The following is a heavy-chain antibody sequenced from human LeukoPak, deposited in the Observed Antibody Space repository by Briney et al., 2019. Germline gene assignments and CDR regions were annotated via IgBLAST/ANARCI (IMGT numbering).Heavy chain of an antibody. D-gene: IGHD3-10*01. CDR3: AKSVYHSGNY. J-gene: IGHJ4*02. CDR1: GFTISTYD. V-gene: IGHV3-23*01. Sequence: GGTLRFSCAASGFTISTYDMSWVRQAPGKGLEWVSSISGGTTYYADSVKGRFTISRHNSKNTVSLQMNSLRAEHTAVYYCAKSVYHSGNYWGQGTLVTVSS. CDR2: ISGGTT.